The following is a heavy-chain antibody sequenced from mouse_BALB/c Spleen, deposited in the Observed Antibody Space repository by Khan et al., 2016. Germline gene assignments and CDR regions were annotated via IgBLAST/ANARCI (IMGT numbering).Heavy chain of an antibody. CDR3: ARTARIKY. Sequence: EVKLEESGPGLVKPSQSLSLTCTVTGYSITSGYGRNWIRQFPGNKLEWMGYISYSGSTNYNPSLKSRIYITRDTSKNQFFLQLNSVTTEERATYYCARTARIKYWGQGTTLTVSS. CDR1: GYSITSGYG. D-gene: IGHD1-2*01. V-gene: IGHV3-2*02. J-gene: IGHJ2*01. CDR2: ISYSGST.